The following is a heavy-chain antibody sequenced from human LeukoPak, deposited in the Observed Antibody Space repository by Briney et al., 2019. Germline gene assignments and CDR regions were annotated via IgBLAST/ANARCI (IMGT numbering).Heavy chain of an antibody. CDR1: GFTFSSYS. CDR2: ISSSSSTI. J-gene: IGHJ4*02. Sequence: GGSLRLSCAASGFTFSSYSMNWVRQAPGKGLEWVSYISSSSSTIYYADSVKGRFTISRDNAKNSLYLQMNSLRAEDTAVYYCARGGYSSSRYWGQGTLVTVSS. CDR3: ARGGYSSSRY. V-gene: IGHV3-48*01. D-gene: IGHD6-13*01.